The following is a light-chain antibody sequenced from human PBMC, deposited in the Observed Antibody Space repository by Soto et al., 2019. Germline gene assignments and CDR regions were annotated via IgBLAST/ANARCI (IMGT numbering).Light chain of an antibody. CDR2: DAS. V-gene: IGKV1-5*01. CDR3: QQYNSYWT. J-gene: IGKJ1*01. Sequence: DIQMTQSPSTLSASVGDRVTITCRASQSISSWLAWYQQKPGKAPNLLIYDASSLESGVPSRFSGSGSGTEFTLTISNLQPDDFATYYCQQYNSYWTLGQGTKVEIK. CDR1: QSISSW.